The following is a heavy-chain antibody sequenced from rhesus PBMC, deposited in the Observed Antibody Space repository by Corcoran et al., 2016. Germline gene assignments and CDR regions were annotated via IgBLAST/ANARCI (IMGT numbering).Heavy chain of an antibody. D-gene: IGHD2-21*01. CDR1: GFTSGNSD. V-gene: IGHV3S43*01. J-gene: IGHJ6*01. CDR2: ISSGGSI. CDR3: ANTLEYCTGSGCYGLDS. Sequence: EVQLVESGGGLVQPGGSLRLSCAAPGFTSGNSDLIWIRQAPGKGLEWVLYISSGGSIYYSDSVKGRFTISRDNAKNTLYLQMSSLRVEDTAVYYCANTLEYCTGSGCYGLDSWGQGVVVTVSS.